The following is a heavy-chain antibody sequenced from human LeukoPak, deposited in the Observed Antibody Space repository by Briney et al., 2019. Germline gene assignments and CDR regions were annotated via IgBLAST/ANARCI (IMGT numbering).Heavy chain of an antibody. CDR2: IYYSGST. CDR1: DGSISSYY. J-gene: IGHJ6*03. Sequence: PSETLSLTCTVSDGSISSYYWNWIRQPPGEGLEWIGYIYYSGSTNYNPSLKSRVTISVDTSKNQFSLKLSSVTAADTAVYYCARVGHVDTAMVPSGYYYYMDVWGKGTTVTVSS. CDR3: ARVGHVDTAMVPSGYYYYMDV. V-gene: IGHV4-59*01. D-gene: IGHD5-18*01.